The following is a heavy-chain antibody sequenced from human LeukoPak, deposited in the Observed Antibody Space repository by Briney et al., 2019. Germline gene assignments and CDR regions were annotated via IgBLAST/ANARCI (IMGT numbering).Heavy chain of an antibody. J-gene: IGHJ4*02. CDR3: ARHAAISAAGTAPFDS. CDR1: GGSISNYY. CDR2: IYRGST. V-gene: IGHV4-59*08. Sequence: SETLSLTCTVSGGSISNYYWSWIRQSPAKGLDWIGYIYRGSTNYNPSLKSRVTISVDTSKNQVPLKLTSATATDTAVYYCARHAAISAAGTAPFDSWGQGTLVTVSS. D-gene: IGHD6-13*01.